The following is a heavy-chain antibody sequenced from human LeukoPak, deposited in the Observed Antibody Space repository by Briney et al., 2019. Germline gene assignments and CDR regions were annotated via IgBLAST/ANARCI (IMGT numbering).Heavy chain of an antibody. D-gene: IGHD2-15*01. CDR3: GKDASNLVPATAIDS. J-gene: IGHJ4*02. CDR2: ISSSSSYI. CDR1: GFTFSRHS. Sequence: GGSLRLSCAASGFTFSRHSINWVRQAPGKGLEWVSSISSSSSYIYYADSVKGRFTISRDNAKNSLYLQMNSLRAEDTAVYYCGKDASNLVPATAIDSWGQGTLVTVSS. V-gene: IGHV3-21*01.